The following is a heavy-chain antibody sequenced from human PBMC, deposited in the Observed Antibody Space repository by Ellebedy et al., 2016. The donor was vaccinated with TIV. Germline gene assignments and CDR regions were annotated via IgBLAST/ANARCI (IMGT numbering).Heavy chain of an antibody. V-gene: IGHV4-39*07. Sequence: SETLSLTCTVSGGSISSSSYYWGWIRQPPGKGLEWIGSIYYSGSTYCNPSLKSRVTISVDTSKNQFSLKLSSVTAADTAVYYCARGGSTVTTPRGPWGQGTLVTVSS. J-gene: IGHJ5*02. CDR1: GGSISSSSYY. CDR2: IYYSGST. CDR3: ARGGSTVTTPRGP. D-gene: IGHD4-17*01.